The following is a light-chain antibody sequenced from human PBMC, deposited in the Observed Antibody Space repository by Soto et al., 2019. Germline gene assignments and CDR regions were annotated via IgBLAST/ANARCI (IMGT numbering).Light chain of an antibody. Sequence: QSALTQPASVSGSAGQSVTISCTGTSSDVGGYNYVSWYQQHPGKAPKLMIYDVSNRRSGVSNRFSGSKSGNTASLTISGLQAEDEADYYCSSYTSSSTRLYVFGTGTKLTVL. CDR2: DVS. J-gene: IGLJ1*01. CDR1: SSDVGGYNY. CDR3: SSYTSSSTRLYV. V-gene: IGLV2-14*01.